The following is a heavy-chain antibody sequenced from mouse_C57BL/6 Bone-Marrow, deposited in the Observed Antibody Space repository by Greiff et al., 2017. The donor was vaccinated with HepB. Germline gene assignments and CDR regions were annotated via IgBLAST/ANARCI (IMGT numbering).Heavy chain of an antibody. CDR2: INPNNGGT. CDR1: GYTFTDYN. Sequence: EVQLQQSGPELVKPGASVKMSCKASGYTFTDYNMHWVKQSHGKSLEWIGYINPNNGGTSYNQKFKGKATLTVNKSSSTAYMELRSLTSEDSAVYYCARNLLLRPYFDYWGQGTTLTVSS. CDR3: ARNLLLRPYFDY. V-gene: IGHV1-22*01. J-gene: IGHJ2*01. D-gene: IGHD1-1*01.